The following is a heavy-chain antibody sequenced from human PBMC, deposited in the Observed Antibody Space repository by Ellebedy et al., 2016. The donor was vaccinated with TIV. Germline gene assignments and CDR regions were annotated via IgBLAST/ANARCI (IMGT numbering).Heavy chain of an antibody. J-gene: IGHJ4*02. CDR1: GGSISSSSYY. CDR3: AREGDYVDY. V-gene: IGHV4-61*01. CDR2: IYYSGST. Sequence: MPSETLSLTCTVSGGSISSSSYYWSWIRQPPGKGLEWIGYIYYSGSTNYNPSLKSRVTISVDTSKNQFSLKLSSVTAADTAVYYCAREGDYVDYWGQGTLVTVSS.